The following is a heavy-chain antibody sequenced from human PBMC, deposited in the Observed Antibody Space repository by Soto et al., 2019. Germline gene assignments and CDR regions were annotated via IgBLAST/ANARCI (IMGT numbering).Heavy chain of an antibody. J-gene: IGHJ4*02. D-gene: IGHD6-13*01. CDR3: ARTGYSSSWSHFDS. Sequence: SETLSLTCTVSGGSISSYYWTWIRQPPGKGLEWIGYIYYSGYTNYNPSLKSRVTISVDTSKNQFSLKLSSVTAADTAVYYCARTGYSSSWSHFDSWGQGTLVTVSS. CDR1: GGSISSYY. CDR2: IYYSGYT. V-gene: IGHV4-59*08.